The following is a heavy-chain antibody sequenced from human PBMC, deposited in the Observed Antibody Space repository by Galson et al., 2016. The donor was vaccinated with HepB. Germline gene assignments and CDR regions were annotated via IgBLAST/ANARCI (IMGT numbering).Heavy chain of an antibody. J-gene: IGHJ4*02. Sequence: SVKVSCKVSGYTLTELSMHWLRQAPGKGLEWMGGFDPEDGETVYAQKFQGRVTTTEDTSTDTAYMELSSLRSEDTAVYYCATVKSDDYGYRGFDYWGQGILVTVSS. V-gene: IGHV1-24*01. CDR3: ATVKSDDYGYRGFDY. CDR2: FDPEDGET. CDR1: GYTLTELS. D-gene: IGHD4/OR15-4a*01.